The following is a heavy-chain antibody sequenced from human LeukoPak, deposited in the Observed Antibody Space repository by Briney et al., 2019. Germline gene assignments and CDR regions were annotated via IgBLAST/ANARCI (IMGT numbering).Heavy chain of an antibody. CDR1: GYTFTSYY. V-gene: IGHV1-46*01. J-gene: IGHJ4*02. CDR3: AREGFSRAIDY. D-gene: IGHD2-15*01. Sequence: ASVKVSCKASGYTFTSYYMHWVRQAPGQGLEWMGIINPSGGSTSYAQKFQGRVTMTRDTSTSTVYMELRSLRSDDTAVYYCAREGFSRAIDYWGQGTLVTVSS. CDR2: INPSGGST.